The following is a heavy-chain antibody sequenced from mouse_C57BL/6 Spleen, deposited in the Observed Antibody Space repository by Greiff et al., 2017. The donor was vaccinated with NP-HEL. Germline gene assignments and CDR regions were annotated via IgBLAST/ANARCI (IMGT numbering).Heavy chain of an antibody. V-gene: IGHV10-3*01. CDR2: IRSKSSNYAT. Sequence: EVKVVESGGGLVQPKGSLKLSCAASGFTFNTYAMHWVRQAPGKGLEWVARIRSKSSNYATYYADSVKDRFTISRDDSQSMLYLQMNNLKTENTAMYYCVRGGNCGSSPAWFAYWGQGTLVTVSA. J-gene: IGHJ3*01. D-gene: IGHD1-1*01. CDR1: GFTFNTYA. CDR3: VRGGNCGSSPAWFAY.